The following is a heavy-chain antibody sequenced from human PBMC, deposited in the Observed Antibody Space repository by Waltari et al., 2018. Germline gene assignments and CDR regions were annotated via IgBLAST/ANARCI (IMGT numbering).Heavy chain of an antibody. CDR3: AKDRVIAAAGTDWQH. Sequence: EVQLLESGGGLVQPGGSLRLSCAASGFTFSSYAMSWVRQAPGKGREWVSAISGSGGSTYYADAVKGRCTIARDNSKNTLYLQRNSLRAEETAVYYCAKDRVIAAAGTDWQHWGQGTLVIVSS. V-gene: IGHV3-23*01. J-gene: IGHJ1*01. D-gene: IGHD6-13*01. CDR2: ISGSGGST. CDR1: GFTFSSYA.